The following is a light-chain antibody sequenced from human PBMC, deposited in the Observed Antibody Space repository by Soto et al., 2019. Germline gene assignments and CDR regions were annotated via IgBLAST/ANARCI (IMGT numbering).Light chain of an antibody. CDR2: GNS. V-gene: IGLV1-40*01. CDR1: SSNIGAGYD. Sequence: QSVLTQPPSVSGAPGQRVTISCTGSSSNIGAGYDVHWYQQLPGTAPKLLIYGNSNRPAGVPDRYSGSKSGTSASLAITGLRAEGEAEYYCQSYDSSLSGWVFGGGTKLTVL. J-gene: IGLJ3*02. CDR3: QSYDSSLSGWV.